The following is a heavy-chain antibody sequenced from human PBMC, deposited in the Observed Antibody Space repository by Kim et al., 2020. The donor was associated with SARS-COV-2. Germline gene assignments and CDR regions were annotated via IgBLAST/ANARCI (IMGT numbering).Heavy chain of an antibody. V-gene: IGHV3-30*18. J-gene: IGHJ5*02. D-gene: IGHD2-15*01. CDR3: AKRVGVVGSAGAAFSWFDP. CDR1: GFTFSRHG. Sequence: GGSLRLSCAASGFTFSRHGMHWVRQAPGKGPEWVAVISSDGRNNYYGDSVKGRFTISRDNSNNTVYLQMNSLRAEDTAIYYCAKRVGVVGSAGAAFSWFDPWDQGTLVTVSS. CDR2: ISSDGRNN.